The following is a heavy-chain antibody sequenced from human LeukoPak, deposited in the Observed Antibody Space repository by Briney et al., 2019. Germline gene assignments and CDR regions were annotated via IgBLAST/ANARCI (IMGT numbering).Heavy chain of an antibody. Sequence: PSETLSLTRTVSGGSISSYYWSWIRQPPGKGLEWIGYIYYSGSTHYNPSLNSRVTISVDTSKNQFSLKLSSVTAADTAVYYCARDYGGSPDAFDIWGQGTMVTVSS. V-gene: IGHV4-59*01. D-gene: IGHD4-23*01. CDR2: IYYSGST. CDR3: ARDYGGSPDAFDI. CDR1: GGSISSYY. J-gene: IGHJ3*02.